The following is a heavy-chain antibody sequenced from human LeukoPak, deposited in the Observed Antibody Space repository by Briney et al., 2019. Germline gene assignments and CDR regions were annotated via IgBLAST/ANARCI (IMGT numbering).Heavy chain of an antibody. V-gene: IGHV1-2*02. CDR1: GYTFTGFY. J-gene: IGHJ4*02. CDR3: ARDGRVAWGSGTGFDY. D-gene: IGHD7-27*01. Sequence: GASVKVSCKASGYTFTGFYMHWMRLAPGQGLEWMGWINPNSGGTNYAQKFQGRVTMTRDTSISTAYMELSRLRSDDTAIYYCARDGRVAWGSGTGFDYWGQGTLVTVSS. CDR2: INPNSGGT.